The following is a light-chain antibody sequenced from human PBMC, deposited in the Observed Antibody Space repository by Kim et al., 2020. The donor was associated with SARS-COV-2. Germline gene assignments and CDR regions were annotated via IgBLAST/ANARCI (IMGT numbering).Light chain of an antibody. CDR3: QQYDNY. J-gene: IGKJ2*01. CDR1: QSNSMW. CDR2: KAS. V-gene: IGKV1-5*03. Sequence: STLAASVGDRVIITCRASQSNSMWLAWYQQKPGKAPKLLISKASSLQSGVPSRFSGSGSGTQFTLTISSLQPVDFGTYYCQQYDNYFGQGTKLEI.